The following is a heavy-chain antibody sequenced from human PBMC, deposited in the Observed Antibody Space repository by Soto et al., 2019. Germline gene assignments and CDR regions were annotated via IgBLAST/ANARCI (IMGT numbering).Heavy chain of an antibody. CDR3: AKFDRYDYIWGRYRPDPSDAFDI. J-gene: IGHJ3*02. CDR2: ISGSGGST. CDR1: GFTFSSYA. Sequence: PGGSLRLSCAASGFTFSSYAMSWVRQAPGKGLEWVSAISGSGGSTYYADSVKGRFTISRDNSKNTLYLQMNSLRAEDTAVYYCAKFDRYDYIWGRYRPDPSDAFDIWGQGTMVTVSS. D-gene: IGHD3-16*02. V-gene: IGHV3-23*01.